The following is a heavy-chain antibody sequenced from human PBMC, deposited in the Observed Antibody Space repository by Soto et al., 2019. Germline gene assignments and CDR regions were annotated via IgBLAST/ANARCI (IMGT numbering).Heavy chain of an antibody. Sequence: ASVTVSCTYSVHIFTIKDVNCVRQDPGQGLEWMGWMNSNSGDTGYAQKFQGRVSMTRDISITTAYMELSSLTSEDTAVYYCARAPQYCTSVDCYYHLDYWGQGTPVTVSS. CDR1: VHIFTIKD. J-gene: IGHJ4*02. CDR3: ARAPQYCTSVDCYYHLDY. CDR2: MNSNSGDT. V-gene: IGHV1-8*01. D-gene: IGHD2-21*02.